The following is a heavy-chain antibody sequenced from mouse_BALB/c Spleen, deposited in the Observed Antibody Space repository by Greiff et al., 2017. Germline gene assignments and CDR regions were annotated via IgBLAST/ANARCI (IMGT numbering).Heavy chain of an antibody. V-gene: IGHV1-31*01. CDR2: INPYNGAT. D-gene: IGHD4-1*01. J-gene: IGHJ2*01. CDR1: GYSFTGYY. CDR3: ARTGTYYFDY. Sequence: VQLQQSGPELVKPGASVKISCKASGYSFTGYYMHWVKQSHVKSLEWIGRINPYNGATSYNQNFKDKASLTVDKSSSTAYMELHSLTSEDSAVYYCARTGTYYFDYWGQGTTLTVSS.